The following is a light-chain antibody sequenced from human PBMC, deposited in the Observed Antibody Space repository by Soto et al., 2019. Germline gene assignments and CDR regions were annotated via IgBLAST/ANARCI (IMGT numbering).Light chain of an antibody. CDR3: QQYGTSPHT. J-gene: IGKJ2*01. CDR1: QSVSSNY. V-gene: IGKV3-20*01. Sequence: EILLTQSPGTLSLSPGERATLSCRASQSVSSNYLAWYQQKPGQAPRLLIYAASSRATDIPDRFSGSGSGTDFTLTISRLQPEDSAVYSCQQYGTSPHTFGQGTKVDIK. CDR2: AAS.